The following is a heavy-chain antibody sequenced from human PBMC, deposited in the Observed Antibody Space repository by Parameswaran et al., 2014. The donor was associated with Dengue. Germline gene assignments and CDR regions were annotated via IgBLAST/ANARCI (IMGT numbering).Heavy chain of an antibody. J-gene: IGHJ4*02. V-gene: IGHV3-21*01. Sequence: WIRQPPGKGLEWVSSISSSSSYIYYADSVKGRFTISRDNAKNSLYLQMNGLRAEDTAVYYCARVSGSYLDYWGQGTLVTVSS. D-gene: IGHD1-26*01. CDR2: ISSSSSYI. CDR3: ARVSGSYLDY.